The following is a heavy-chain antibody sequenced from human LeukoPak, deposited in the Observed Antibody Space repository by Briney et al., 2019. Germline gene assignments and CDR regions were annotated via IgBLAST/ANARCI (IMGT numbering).Heavy chain of an antibody. CDR2: IYSSGTT. CDR3: ARTGYLKPIDS. J-gene: IGHJ4*02. CDR1: GFTVSSSY. V-gene: IGHV3-66*02. Sequence: GGSLRLSCTASGFTVSSSYMTWVRQPPGKGLEWVSIIYSSGTTYYADSVKGRFTISRDTSKTTMYPQRNSLRTEDTAVYYCARTGYLKPIDSWGQGTLVTVSS. D-gene: IGHD3-9*01.